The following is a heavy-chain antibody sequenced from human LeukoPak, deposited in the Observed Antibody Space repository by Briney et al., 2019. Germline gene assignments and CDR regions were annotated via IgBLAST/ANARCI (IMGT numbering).Heavy chain of an antibody. CDR2: INWNGGST. Sequence: PGGSLRLSCAASGLTFDDYGMSWVRHAPGKGLEWVSGINWNGGSTSYVDSVKGRFTISRDNARNSLYLQMNSLRTEDTALYHCARVQAEDFGVVGAFDIWGQGTMVTVSS. CDR1: GLTFDDYG. J-gene: IGHJ3*02. CDR3: ARVQAEDFGVVGAFDI. D-gene: IGHD3-3*01. V-gene: IGHV3-20*01.